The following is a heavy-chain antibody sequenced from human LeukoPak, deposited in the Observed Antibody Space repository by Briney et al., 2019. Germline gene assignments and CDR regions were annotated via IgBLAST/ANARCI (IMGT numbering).Heavy chain of an antibody. CDR2: ISSSSSTI. Sequence: GGSLRRSCAASGFTFNSYSRNWVRQAPGKGLEWGSYISSSSSTIYYADSGKGRFTISRDNDKNLLYLQMNSLRAEDKAVYYCAREGETIAAVFFDYWGQGTLVTVSS. D-gene: IGHD6-13*01. J-gene: IGHJ4*02. CDR3: AREGETIAAVFFDY. V-gene: IGHV3-48*04. CDR1: GFTFNSYS.